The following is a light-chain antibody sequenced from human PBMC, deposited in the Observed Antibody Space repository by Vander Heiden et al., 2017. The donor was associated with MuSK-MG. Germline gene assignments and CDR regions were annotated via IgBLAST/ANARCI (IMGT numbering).Light chain of an antibody. V-gene: IGKV1-5*03. Sequence: DIQMTQSPSTLSASVGDRVTITCRAGQSVSNWLAWYQQKPGQAPKLLIYKASSLESGVPSRSRGSGFGTEFTLTISSLQPDDFATYYCQQDNSDFTFGHGTIVDIK. J-gene: IGKJ3*01. CDR1: QSVSNW. CDR2: KAS. CDR3: QQDNSDFT.